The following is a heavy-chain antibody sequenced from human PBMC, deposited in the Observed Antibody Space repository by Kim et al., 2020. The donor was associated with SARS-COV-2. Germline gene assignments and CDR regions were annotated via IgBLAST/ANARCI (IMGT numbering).Heavy chain of an antibody. D-gene: IGHD5-18*01. Sequence: AAPVKGRFTISRDDAKNTLYLQMNRLKTVDTAVYYCTTGRKLWLEGGDYWGQGTLVTVSS. V-gene: IGHV3-15*01. CDR3: TTGRKLWLEGGDY. J-gene: IGHJ4*02.